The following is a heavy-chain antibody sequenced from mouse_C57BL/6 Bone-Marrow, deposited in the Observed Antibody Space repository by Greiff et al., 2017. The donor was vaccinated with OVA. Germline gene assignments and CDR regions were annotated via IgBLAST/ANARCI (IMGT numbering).Heavy chain of an antibody. CDR3: TRGYSNPGMDY. CDR1: GYTFTDYE. V-gene: IGHV1-15*01. Sequence: QVQLKESGAELVRPGASVTLSCKASGYTFTDYEMHWVKQTPVHGLEWIGAIDPETGGTAYNQKFKGKAILTADKSSSTAYMELRSLTSEDSAVYYCTRGYSNPGMDYWGQGTSVTVSS. J-gene: IGHJ4*01. CDR2: IDPETGGT. D-gene: IGHD2-5*01.